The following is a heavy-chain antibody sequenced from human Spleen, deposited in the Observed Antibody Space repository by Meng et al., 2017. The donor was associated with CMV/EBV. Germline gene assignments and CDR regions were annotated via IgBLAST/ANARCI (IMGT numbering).Heavy chain of an antibody. D-gene: IGHD3-16*01. CDR2: IYFRGNS. CDR3: ASSIMAASYYFDS. Sequence: AGISMSRGGYYWTWIRQLPEKGLEWIGYIYFRGNSYLNPSLKGRLTLSVDTSKNQFSLELTSLTAADTAVYYCASSIMAASYYFDSWGQGTLVTVSS. V-gene: IGHV4-31*02. J-gene: IGHJ4*02. CDR1: GISMSRGGYY.